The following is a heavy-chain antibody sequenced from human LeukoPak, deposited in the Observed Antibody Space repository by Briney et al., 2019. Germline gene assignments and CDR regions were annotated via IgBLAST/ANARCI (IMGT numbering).Heavy chain of an antibody. V-gene: IGHV3-30*02. D-gene: IGHD6-13*01. Sequence: GGSLRLSCAASGFTFSSYGMHWVHQAPGKGLEWVAFIRYDGSNKYYADSVKGRFTISRDNSKNTLYLQMNSLRAEDTAVYYCAKRKLRIAAAGSDSGAFDYWGQGTLVTVSS. CDR3: AKRKLRIAAAGSDSGAFDY. J-gene: IGHJ4*02. CDR2: IRYDGSNK. CDR1: GFTFSSYG.